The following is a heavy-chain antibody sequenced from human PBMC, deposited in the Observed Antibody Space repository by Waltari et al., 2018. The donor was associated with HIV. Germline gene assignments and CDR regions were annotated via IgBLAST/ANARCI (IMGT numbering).Heavy chain of an antibody. J-gene: IGHJ4*02. Sequence: EVQLLESGGGLVQPGGSLRLSCAASGFTFSSYAMSWVRQAPGKGLEWVSAISGSGGSTYYADSVKGRFTISRDNSKNTLYLQMNSLRAEDTAVYYCAKDTAIGGQKDSEVYFDYWGQGTLVTVSS. CDR3: AKDTAIGGQKDSEVYFDY. D-gene: IGHD1-26*01. CDR1: GFTFSSYA. CDR2: ISGSGGST. V-gene: IGHV3-23*01.